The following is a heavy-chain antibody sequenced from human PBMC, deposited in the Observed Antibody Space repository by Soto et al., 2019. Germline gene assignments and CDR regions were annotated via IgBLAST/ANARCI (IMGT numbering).Heavy chain of an antibody. V-gene: IGHV5-51*01. D-gene: IGHD4-4*01. Sequence: PGGSLKISCKGSGYSFTRYWIGWVRQMPGKGLEWVGIIYPGDSDTRYSPSFQGQVTISADKSISTAYLQWSSLKASDTAMYYCARSYRPHYSNYVVYYYYGMDVWGQGTTVTVSS. CDR2: IYPGDSDT. J-gene: IGHJ6*02. CDR3: ARSYRPHYSNYVVYYYYGMDV. CDR1: GYSFTRYW.